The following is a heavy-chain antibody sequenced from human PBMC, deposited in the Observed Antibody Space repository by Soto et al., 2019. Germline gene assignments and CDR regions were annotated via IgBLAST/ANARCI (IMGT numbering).Heavy chain of an antibody. CDR3: AKSTERALYCSSTSCYARGEFDY. V-gene: IGHV3-23*01. D-gene: IGHD2-2*01. CDR2: ISGSGGST. J-gene: IGHJ4*02. Sequence: EVQLLESGGGLVQPGGSLRLSCAASGFTFSSYAMSWVRQAPGKGLEWVSAISGSGGSTYYADSVKGRFTISRDNSKNKRYLQMSSGRAEDTAVYYCAKSTERALYCSSTSCYARGEFDYWGQGTLVTVCS. CDR1: GFTFSSYA.